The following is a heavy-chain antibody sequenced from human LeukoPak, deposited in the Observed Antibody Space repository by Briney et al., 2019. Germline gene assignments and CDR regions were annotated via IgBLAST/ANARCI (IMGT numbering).Heavy chain of an antibody. Sequence: SETLSLTCTVSGGSISSYFWSWIRQPPGKGLEWIGYIYSSGTTNYNPSLMSRVTISVDTSRNQFSLKLTSVTAADTAVYFCARLVAVTGTADWFDPRGQGALVTVSS. CDR2: IYSSGTT. J-gene: IGHJ5*02. V-gene: IGHV4-59*08. CDR1: GGSISSYF. CDR3: ARLVAVTGTADWFDP. D-gene: IGHD6-19*01.